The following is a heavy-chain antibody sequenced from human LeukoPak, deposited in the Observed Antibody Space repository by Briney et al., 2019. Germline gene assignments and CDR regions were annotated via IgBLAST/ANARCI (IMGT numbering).Heavy chain of an antibody. CDR1: GFTFGSYA. CDR3: ARDRVHFEN. J-gene: IGHJ4*02. Sequence: TGGSLRLSCAASGFTFGSYAMSWVRQAPGKGLEWVSAINPTGVYTYYADSVKGRFTISRDNSIDTLYLQMDSLTAEDTALYYCARDRVHFENWGQGTLVTVSS. CDR2: INPTGVYT. V-gene: IGHV3-23*01.